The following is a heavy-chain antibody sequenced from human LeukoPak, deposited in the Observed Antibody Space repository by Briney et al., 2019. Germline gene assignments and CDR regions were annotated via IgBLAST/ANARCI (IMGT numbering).Heavy chain of an antibody. V-gene: IGHV4-39*02. Sequence: SETLSLTCSVSGGSISSNIHYWAWLRQPPGKGLEWIGSIFYSGGTYYNASVKSRVTISVDTSKNQFSLKLSSVTAADTAVYYCARDGIEVAGTGYFDYWDHGTLVTVSS. D-gene: IGHD6-13*01. CDR2: IFYSGGT. CDR3: ARDGIEVAGTGYFDY. CDR1: GGSISSNIHY. J-gene: IGHJ4*01.